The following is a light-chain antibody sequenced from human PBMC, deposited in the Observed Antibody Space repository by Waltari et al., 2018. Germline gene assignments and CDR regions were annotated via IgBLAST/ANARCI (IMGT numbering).Light chain of an antibody. CDR2: TNN. Sequence: QSVLTQPPSASGTPGQRVTISCSGSTSNIGSNTVNWYQQLPGTAPKPLISTNNQRPSGAPDRFTGAKSGTSASLAISGLQSEDEADYYCAAWDDSLSGPGFGGGTKVTVL. J-gene: IGLJ3*02. CDR3: AAWDDSLSGPG. V-gene: IGLV1-44*01. CDR1: TSNIGSNT.